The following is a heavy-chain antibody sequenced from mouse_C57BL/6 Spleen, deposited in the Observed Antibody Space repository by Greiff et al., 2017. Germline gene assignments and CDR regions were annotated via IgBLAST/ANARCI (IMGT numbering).Heavy chain of an antibody. D-gene: IGHD1-2*01. CDR1: GYTFTDHT. CDR2: IYPRDGST. V-gene: IGHV1-78*01. Sequence: VKLLESDAELVKPGASVTISCKVSGYTFTDHTIHWIKQRPEQGLEWIGYIYPRDGSTKYNEKFKGKATLTADSSSRTAYMLLNSLTSEDSAVYFCARRDYGDWYFDVWGTGTTVTVSA. J-gene: IGHJ1*03. CDR3: ARRDYGDWYFDV.